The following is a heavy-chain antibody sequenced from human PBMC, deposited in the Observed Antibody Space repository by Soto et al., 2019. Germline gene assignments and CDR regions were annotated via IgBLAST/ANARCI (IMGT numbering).Heavy chain of an antibody. Sequence: GGSLRLSCAASGLTFSSYGMHWVRQAPGKGLEWVAVIWYDGSNKYYADSVKGRFTISRDNSKNTLYLQMNSLRAEDTAVYYCARNSYYDFWSGSDYYYYYYMDVWGKGTTVTVSS. CDR2: IWYDGSNK. J-gene: IGHJ6*03. CDR1: GLTFSSYG. V-gene: IGHV3-33*01. D-gene: IGHD3-3*01. CDR3: ARNSYYDFWSGSDYYYYYYMDV.